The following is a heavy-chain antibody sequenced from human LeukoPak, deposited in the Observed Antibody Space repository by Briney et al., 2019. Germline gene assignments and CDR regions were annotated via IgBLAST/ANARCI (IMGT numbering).Heavy chain of an antibody. CDR3: ARSYCSSTNCYGLDYFDY. D-gene: IGHD2-2*01. J-gene: IGHJ4*02. CDR2: IRNKANSYAT. V-gene: IGHV3-72*01. CDR1: GFTLSDRY. Sequence: GGSLRLSCATSGFTLSDRYIDWVRRAPGKGLEWVGRIRNKANSYATEYAASVKGRFTISRDDSQNSLYLQMNSLKTEDTAVYYCARSYCSSTNCYGLDYFDYWGQGTLVTVSS.